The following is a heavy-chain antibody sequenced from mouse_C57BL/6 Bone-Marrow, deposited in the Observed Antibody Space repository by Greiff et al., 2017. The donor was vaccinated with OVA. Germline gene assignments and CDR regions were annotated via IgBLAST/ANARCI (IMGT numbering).Heavy chain of an antibody. V-gene: IGHV14-1*01. D-gene: IGHD1-1*01. CDR1: GFNIKDYY. CDR2: IDPEDGDT. Sequence: VQLQQSGAELVRPGASVKLSCTASGFNIKDYYMHWVKQRPEQGLEWIGRIDPEDGDTEYAPTFPGKATMTADTSSNTAYLQRISLTSEDTAVYYCTTILHYYYGSRCCAYWGQGTLVTVSA. CDR3: TTILHYYYGSRCCAY. J-gene: IGHJ3*01.